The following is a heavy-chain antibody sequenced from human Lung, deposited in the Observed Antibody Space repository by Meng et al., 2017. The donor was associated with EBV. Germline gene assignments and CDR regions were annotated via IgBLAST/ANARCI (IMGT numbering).Heavy chain of an antibody. Sequence: QVQLVQYGAEVKKPGSSVMVSCKASGDSFDNFVISWVRQAPGQGLEWMGGIIPVFGETNYAQKFQGRVTFIADNSTSTVYMELSSLKSDDTAVYYCGSRRGYTGYIIDSWGQGTLVTVSS. CDR3: GSRRGYTGYIIDS. CDR2: IIPVFGET. V-gene: IGHV1-69*06. CDR1: GDSFDNFV. J-gene: IGHJ4*02. D-gene: IGHD5-12*01.